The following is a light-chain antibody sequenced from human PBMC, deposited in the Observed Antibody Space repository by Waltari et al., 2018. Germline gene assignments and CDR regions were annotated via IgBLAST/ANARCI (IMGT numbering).Light chain of an antibody. Sequence: SYVLTQPPSVSVAPGQTARLPCEGTDIGYKSVHWYHQRPGQAPVLVLHENSDRPSGIPERISGSNSVNMATLSISRVEAGDEADYYCQVWDSRSDHVVFGGGTKLTVL. CDR3: QVWDSRSDHVV. CDR1: DIGYKS. CDR2: ENS. V-gene: IGLV3-21*02. J-gene: IGLJ2*01.